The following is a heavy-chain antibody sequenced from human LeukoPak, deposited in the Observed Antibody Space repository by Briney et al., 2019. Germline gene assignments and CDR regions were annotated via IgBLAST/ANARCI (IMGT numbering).Heavy chain of an antibody. D-gene: IGHD4-17*01. CDR3: ARYRGGGDYDF. J-gene: IGHJ4*02. CDR1: GFTFSSYW. CDR2: IKQDGNVT. Sequence: PGGSLRLSCAASGFTFSSYWMTWVRQAPGKWLEWVATIKQDGNVTYYLAYVNGRFTIYRENAKNSLYMQMNSMRAEDTAVYFCARYRGGGDYDFWGQGTLVTVSS. V-gene: IGHV3-7*04.